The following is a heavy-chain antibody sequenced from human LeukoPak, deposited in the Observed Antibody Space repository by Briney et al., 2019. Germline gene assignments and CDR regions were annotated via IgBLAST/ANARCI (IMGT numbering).Heavy chain of an antibody. V-gene: IGHV3-11*01. CDR1: GFTFSDYY. CDR2: ISSSASTI. CDR3: ARDPGYSSSLYWSY. D-gene: IGHD6-13*01. Sequence: PGGSLRLSCAASGFTFSDYYMSWIRQAPGKGREWVSYISSSASTIYYADSVKGRFTISRDNAKNSLYLQMNSLRAEDTAVYYCARDPGYSSSLYWSYWGQGTLVTVSS. J-gene: IGHJ4*02.